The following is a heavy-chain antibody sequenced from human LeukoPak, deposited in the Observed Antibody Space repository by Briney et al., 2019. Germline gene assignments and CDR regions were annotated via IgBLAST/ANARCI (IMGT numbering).Heavy chain of an antibody. D-gene: IGHD3-16*01. CDR3: ARIGRWGTQVDY. Sequence: VASVTVSCKASGGTFSSYTISWVRQAPGQGLEWMGRIIPILGIANYAQKFQGRVTITADKSTSTAYMELSSPRSEDTAVYYCARIGRWGTQVDYWGQGTLVTVSS. CDR1: GGTFSSYT. V-gene: IGHV1-69*02. CDR2: IIPILGIA. J-gene: IGHJ4*02.